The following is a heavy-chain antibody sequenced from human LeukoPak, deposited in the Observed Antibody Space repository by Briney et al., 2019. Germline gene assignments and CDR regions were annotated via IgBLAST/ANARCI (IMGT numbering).Heavy chain of an antibody. CDR2: ISGSGGST. J-gene: IGHJ4*02. CDR1: GFTFRNYA. Sequence: GGSLLLSCSALGFTFRNYAVGWVRQAPGKGMEWVSAISGSGGSTYYADSVKGRFPISRDNSKNTLDMEMNSLRAEDSAVYYCAKAYSSGYWDYFDYWGQGTLVTVSS. CDR3: AKAYSSGYWDYFDY. D-gene: IGHD3-22*01. V-gene: IGHV3-23*01.